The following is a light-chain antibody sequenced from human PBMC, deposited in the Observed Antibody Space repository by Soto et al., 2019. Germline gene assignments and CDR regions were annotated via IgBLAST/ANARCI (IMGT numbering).Light chain of an antibody. J-gene: IGKJ1*01. Sequence: DIQMTQSPSTLSASVGDRVTITCRASQSIGSWLAWYQQKPGKAPKLLIYKASSLESGVPSRFSGSGSGTEFTLTISSLQPDDFAPYYCQQYNSLSRTFGQGTKVEIK. CDR2: KAS. CDR1: QSIGSW. V-gene: IGKV1-5*03. CDR3: QQYNSLSRT.